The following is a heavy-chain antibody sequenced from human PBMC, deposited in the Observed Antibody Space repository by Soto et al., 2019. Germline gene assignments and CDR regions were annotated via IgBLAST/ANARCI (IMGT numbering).Heavy chain of an antibody. CDR2: ISSSSSYI. CDR1: GFTFSSYS. CDR3: ARARYCSGGSCYSAFDI. Sequence: GGSLRLSCAASGFTFSSYSMNWVRQAPGKGLEWVSSISSSSSYIYYADSVKGRFTISRDNAKNSLYLQMNSLRAEDTAVYYCARARYCSGGSCYSAFDIWGQGTMVTVSS. J-gene: IGHJ3*02. D-gene: IGHD2-15*01. V-gene: IGHV3-21*01.